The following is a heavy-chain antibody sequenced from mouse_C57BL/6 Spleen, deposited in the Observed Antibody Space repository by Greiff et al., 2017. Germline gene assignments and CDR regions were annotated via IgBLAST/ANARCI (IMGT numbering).Heavy chain of an antibody. Sequence: QVQLKQSGPGLVQPSQSLSITCTVSGFSLTSSGVHWVRQPPGKGLEWLGVIWSGGSTDYNAAFISRLSISKDNSKSQVFFKMNSLQADDTAIYYCAKEGWYYFDYWGQGTTLTVSS. V-gene: IGHV2-4*01. CDR2: IWSGGST. CDR1: GFSLTSSG. CDR3: AKEGWYYFDY. D-gene: IGHD3-3*01. J-gene: IGHJ2*01.